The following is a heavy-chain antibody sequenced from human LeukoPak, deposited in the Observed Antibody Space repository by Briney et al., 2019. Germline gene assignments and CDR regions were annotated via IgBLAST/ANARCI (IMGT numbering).Heavy chain of an antibody. V-gene: IGHV3-53*04. CDR3: ARVSSSGNSYCYYYGMDV. J-gene: IGHJ6*02. Sequence: GGSLRLSCAASGFTVSSNYMSWVRQAPGKGLEWVSVIYSGGSTYYADSVKGRFTISRHNSKNTLYLQMNSLRAEDTAVYYCARVSSSGNSYCYYYGMDVWGQGTTVTVSS. CDR2: IYSGGST. D-gene: IGHD3-22*01. CDR1: GFTVSSNY.